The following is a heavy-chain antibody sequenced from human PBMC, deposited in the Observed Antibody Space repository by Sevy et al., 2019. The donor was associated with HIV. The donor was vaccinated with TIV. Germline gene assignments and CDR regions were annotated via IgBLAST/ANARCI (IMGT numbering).Heavy chain of an antibody. J-gene: IGHJ4*02. Sequence: GGSLRLSCAASGFTFSSYWMSWVRQAPGKGLEWVATINLDGSETFYVDSVKGRFTISRHNPRKSVYLQMTSLSAEDTAVYYCARLFYGSADYWGQGTLVTVSS. D-gene: IGHD3-10*01. CDR3: ARLFYGSADY. CDR1: GFTFSSYW. V-gene: IGHV3-7*01. CDR2: INLDGSET.